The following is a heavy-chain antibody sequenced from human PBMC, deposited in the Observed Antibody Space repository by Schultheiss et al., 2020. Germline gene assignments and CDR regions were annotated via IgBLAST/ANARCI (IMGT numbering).Heavy chain of an antibody. Sequence: SGPTLMKPTQTLTLTCTFSGFSLSTSGVGVGWIRQPPGKALEWLALIYWDDDKRYSPSLKSRLTITKDTSKNQVVLTMTNMDPVDTATYYCAHTGVDQVYFDYWGQGTLVTVSS. J-gene: IGHJ4*02. CDR2: IYWDDDK. V-gene: IGHV2-5*02. D-gene: IGHD7-27*01. CDR1: GFSLSTSGVG. CDR3: AHTGVDQVYFDY.